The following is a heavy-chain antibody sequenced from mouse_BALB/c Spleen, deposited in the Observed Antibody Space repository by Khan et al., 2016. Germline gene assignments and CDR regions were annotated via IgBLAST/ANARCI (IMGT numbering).Heavy chain of an antibody. CDR3: ARDGKRPVAY. D-gene: IGHD1-1*01. CDR1: GYTFTNYG. J-gene: IGHJ3*01. Sequence: IQLVQSGPELKKPGETVKISCKASGYTFTNYGMNWVKQAPGKGLKWMAWINTYTGEPTYADDFKGRFAFSLETSASTAYLQINNLKNEDTATYFCARDGKRPVAYWGQGTLVTVSA. V-gene: IGHV9-3-1*01. CDR2: INTYTGEP.